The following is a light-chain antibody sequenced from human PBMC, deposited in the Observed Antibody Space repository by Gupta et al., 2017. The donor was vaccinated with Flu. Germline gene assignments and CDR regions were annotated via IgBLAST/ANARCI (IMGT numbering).Light chain of an antibody. V-gene: IGKV3-11*01. Sequence: EIVLTQSPSTLSLSPGERVTLSCRASQSVSNYLAWYQQKPGQAPRLLIYDASNRAIGIPARFSGSGSGTDFTLTISSLEPEDFAVYYWQQRSNWLTFGGGTKVEIK. CDR1: QSVSNY. CDR2: DAS. CDR3: QQRSNWLT. J-gene: IGKJ4*01.